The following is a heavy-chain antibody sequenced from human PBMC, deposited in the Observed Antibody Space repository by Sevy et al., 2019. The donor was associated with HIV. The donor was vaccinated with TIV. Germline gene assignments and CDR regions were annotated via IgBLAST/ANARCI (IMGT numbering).Heavy chain of an antibody. CDR2: LSFGCGKI. CDR3: AREGCTKPHDY. V-gene: IGHV3-23*01. J-gene: IGHJ4*02. CDR1: GFDFSIYS. Sequence: GGSLRLSCAASGFDFSIYSMSWVRQAPGKGLEWVTTLSFGCGKINYADSVKGRFTISRDNSKSSVYLQMNNMRVEDTAVYYCAREGCTKPHDYWGQGTLVTVSS. D-gene: IGHD2-8*01.